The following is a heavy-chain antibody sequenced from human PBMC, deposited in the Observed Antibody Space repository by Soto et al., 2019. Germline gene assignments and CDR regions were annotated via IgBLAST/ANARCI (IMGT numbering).Heavy chain of an antibody. CDR1: GFTFSSYA. Sequence: GGSLRLSCAASGFTFSSYAMSWVRQAPGKGLEWVSAISGSGGSTYYADSVKGRFTISRDNSKNTLYLQMNSLRAEDTAVYYCAKDPSVLRFLEQRGFDYWGQGTLVTVSS. CDR2: ISGSGGST. CDR3: AKDPSVLRFLEQRGFDY. D-gene: IGHD3-3*01. J-gene: IGHJ4*02. V-gene: IGHV3-23*01.